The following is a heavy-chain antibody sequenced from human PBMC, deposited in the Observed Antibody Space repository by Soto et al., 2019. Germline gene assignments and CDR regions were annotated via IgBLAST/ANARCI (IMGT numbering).Heavy chain of an antibody. CDR2: ISSSSSTI. CDR3: AREYDILNWFDP. J-gene: IGHJ5*02. CDR1: GFTCSSYS. V-gene: IGHV3-48*01. D-gene: IGHD3-9*01. Sequence: EVQLVESGGGLVQPGGSLRLSCAASGFTCSSYSMNWVRQAPGKGLEWVSYISSSSSTIYYADSVKGRFTISRDNAKNSLYRQMNSLRADDTAVYYCAREYDILNWFDPWGQGTLVTVSS.